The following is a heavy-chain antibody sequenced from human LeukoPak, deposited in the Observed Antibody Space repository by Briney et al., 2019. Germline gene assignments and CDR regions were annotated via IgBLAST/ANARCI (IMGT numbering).Heavy chain of an antibody. J-gene: IGHJ3*02. CDR1: GYTFTSYG. Sequence: ASVKVSCEASGYTFTSYGISWVRQAPGQGLEWMGWISAYNGNTNYAQKLQGRVTMTTDTSTSTAYMELRSLRSDDTAVYYCARGRDYDFWSARNHGAFDIWGQGTMVTVSS. CDR2: ISAYNGNT. CDR3: ARGRDYDFWSARNHGAFDI. V-gene: IGHV1-18*01. D-gene: IGHD3-3*01.